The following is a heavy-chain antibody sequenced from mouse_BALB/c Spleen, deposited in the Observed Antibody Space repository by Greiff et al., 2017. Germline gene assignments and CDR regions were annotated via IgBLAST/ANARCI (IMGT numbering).Heavy chain of an antibody. CDR1: GFTFSSYG. D-gene: IGHD2-14*01. CDR2: ISSGGSYT. CDR3: ARQGYDVGYFDD. V-gene: IGHV5-6*01. J-gene: IGHJ2*01. Sequence: EVQRVESGGDLVKPGGSLKLSCAASGFTFSSYGMSWVRQTPDKRLEWVATISSGGSYTYYPDSVKGRFTISRDNAKNTLYLQMSSLKSEDTAMYYCARQGYDVGYFDDWGQGTTLTVSS.